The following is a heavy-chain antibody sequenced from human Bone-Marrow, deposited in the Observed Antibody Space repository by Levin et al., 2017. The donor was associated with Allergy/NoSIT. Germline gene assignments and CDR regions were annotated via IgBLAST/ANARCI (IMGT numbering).Heavy chain of an antibody. CDR3: ARDTPIDYGDLFDY. V-gene: IGHV3-21*01. Sequence: GGSLRLSCAASGFTFSSYSMNWVRQAPGKGLEWVSSISSSSSYIYYADSVKGRFTISRDNAKNSLYLQMNSLRAEDTAVYYCARDTPIDYGDLFDYWGQGTLVTVSS. CDR2: ISSSSSYI. CDR1: GFTFSSYS. J-gene: IGHJ4*02. D-gene: IGHD4-17*01.